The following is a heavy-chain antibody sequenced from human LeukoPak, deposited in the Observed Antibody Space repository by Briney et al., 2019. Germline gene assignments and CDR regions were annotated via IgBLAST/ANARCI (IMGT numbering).Heavy chain of an antibody. V-gene: IGHV1-8*02. J-gene: IGHJ5*02. CDR1: GYTFMSYD. Sequence: ASVEVSCKASGYTFMSYDLNWVRHASGQGLEWMGWMNPNSGNTGYAQKFQGRVTMTRNTSVSTAYMELSRLRSDDTAVYYCAREGDIVVVPAAQLNWFDPWGQGTLVTVSS. CDR2: MNPNSGNT. D-gene: IGHD2-2*01. CDR3: AREGDIVVVPAAQLNWFDP.